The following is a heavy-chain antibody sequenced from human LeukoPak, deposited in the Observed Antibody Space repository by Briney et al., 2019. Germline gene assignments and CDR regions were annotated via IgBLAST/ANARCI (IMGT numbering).Heavy chain of an antibody. D-gene: IGHD5-24*01. V-gene: IGHV3-7*03. CDR3: AKEGRSLQTY. Sequence: GGSLRLSCAASGFTVSSNYMSWVRLAPGKGLEWVANIKEDGTETYYVDSVKGRFTISRDNAKNSLYLQMNSLRVEDTAVYYCAKEGRSLQTYWGQGTLVTVSS. J-gene: IGHJ4*02. CDR2: IKEDGTET. CDR1: GFTVSSNY.